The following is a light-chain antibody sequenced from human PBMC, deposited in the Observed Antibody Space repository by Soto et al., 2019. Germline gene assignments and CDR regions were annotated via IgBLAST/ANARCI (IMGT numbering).Light chain of an antibody. Sequence: DIQMTQSPSSVSASVGDRVTITCRASQGISSSLAWYQQKPRKAPKLLIYAASTLQSGVSSRFSGSGSGTDFTLTISSMPTPDSAHYYCQQPYSTVRTFGQGTKVDI. CDR1: QGISSS. CDR3: QQPYSTVRT. CDR2: AAS. J-gene: IGKJ1*01. V-gene: IGKV1-12*01.